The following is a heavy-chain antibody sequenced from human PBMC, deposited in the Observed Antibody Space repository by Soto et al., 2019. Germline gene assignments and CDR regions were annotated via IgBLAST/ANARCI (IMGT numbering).Heavy chain of an antibody. CDR3: ARNTIVGGGHYYYYCMDV. D-gene: IGHD3-3*01. V-gene: IGHV1-69*01. CDR1: GGTFSSYD. Sequence: QVQLVQSGAEVKKPGSSVKLSCKASGGTFSSYDISWVRQAPGQGLEWMGGIIPIFGTENYAQKFQGRVTITADESTSKAYMELSRLRSEDTAVYYSARNTIVGGGHYYYYCMDVWGQGTTVTVSS. CDR2: IIPIFGTE. J-gene: IGHJ6*02.